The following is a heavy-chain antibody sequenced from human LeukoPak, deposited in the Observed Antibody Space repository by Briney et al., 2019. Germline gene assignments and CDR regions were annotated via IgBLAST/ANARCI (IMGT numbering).Heavy chain of an antibody. D-gene: IGHD3-10*01. CDR3: ARSGTGVFDY. CDR1: GFTFTRNG. CDR2: IWFDGSKE. V-gene: IGHV3-33*01. Sequence: GGSLRLSCAASGFTFTRNGMNWVRQAPGKGLEWVALIWFDGSKEYYADSVKGRFTVSRDNSTNMLYLQMNSLRAEDTAVYFCARSGTGVFDYWGQGTLVTVSP. J-gene: IGHJ4*02.